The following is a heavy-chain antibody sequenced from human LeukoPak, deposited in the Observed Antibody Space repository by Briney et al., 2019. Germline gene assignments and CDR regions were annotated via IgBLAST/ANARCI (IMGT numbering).Heavy chain of an antibody. D-gene: IGHD3-22*01. CDR1: GFTFSNAW. CDR2: IKSKTDGGTT. V-gene: IGHV3-15*01. J-gene: IGHJ5*01. CDR3: AKFGTIIEVGTPGSWFDS. Sequence: PGGSLRLSCAASGFTFSNAWMSWVRQAPGKGLEWVGRIKSKTDGGTTDYAAPVKGRFTISRDDSKNTLYLQMNSLRVEDTAVYYCAKFGTIIEVGTPGSWFDSWGQGTLVTVSS.